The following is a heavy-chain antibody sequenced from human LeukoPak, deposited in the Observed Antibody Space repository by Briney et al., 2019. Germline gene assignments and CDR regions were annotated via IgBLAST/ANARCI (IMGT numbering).Heavy chain of an antibody. V-gene: IGHV4-38-2*01. D-gene: IGHD2-2*02. CDR1: GYSISSGYY. CDR2: IYHSGST. CDR3: ASQKSYLYCSSTSCYTGGNWFDP. Sequence: SETLSLTCAVSGYSISSGYYWGWIRQPPGKGLEWIGSIYHSGSTYYNPSLKSRVTISVDTSKNQFSLKLSSVTAADTAVYYCASQKSYLYCSSTSCYTGGNWFDPWGQGTLVTVSS. J-gene: IGHJ5*02.